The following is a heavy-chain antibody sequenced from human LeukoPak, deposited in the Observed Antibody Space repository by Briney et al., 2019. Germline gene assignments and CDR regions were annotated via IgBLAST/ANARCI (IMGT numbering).Heavy chain of an antibody. CDR2: IYTSGST. J-gene: IGHJ4*02. V-gene: IGHV4-61*02. Sequence: SETLSLTCTVSGGSISSGSYYWSWIRQPAGKGLEWIGRIYTSGSTNYNPSLKSRVTISVDTSKNQFSLKLSSVTAADTAVYYCARDCGGDCYRPWGQGTLVTVSS. D-gene: IGHD2-21*02. CDR1: GGSISSGSYY. CDR3: ARDCGGDCYRP.